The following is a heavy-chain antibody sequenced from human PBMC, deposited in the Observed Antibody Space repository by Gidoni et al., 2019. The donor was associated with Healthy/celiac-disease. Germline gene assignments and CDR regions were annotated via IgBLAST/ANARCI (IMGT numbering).Heavy chain of an antibody. CDR1: GFTVSGSA. V-gene: IGHV3-73*02. CDR2: IRSKANSYAT. D-gene: IGHD6-6*01. Sequence: EVQLVESGGGLVQPGGSLTRSCAASGFTVSGSATRWVRQAAGTGLGWVGSIRSKANSYATAYAASVKGRFTISRDDSKNTAYLQMNRLKTEDTAVYYCTARIAARPIDPWGQGTLVTVSS. J-gene: IGHJ5*02. CDR3: TARIAARPIDP.